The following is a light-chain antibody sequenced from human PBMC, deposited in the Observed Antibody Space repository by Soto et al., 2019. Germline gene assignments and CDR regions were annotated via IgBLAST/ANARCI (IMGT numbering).Light chain of an antibody. V-gene: IGKV4-1*01. J-gene: IGKJ2*01. CDR3: QQYESTPPT. CDR2: WAS. Sequence: DIVMTQSPDPLALSLAEGATTNCSSSQRVLYSSNNKNNLAWYQQRPGQPPRLLIYWASTRESGVPDRFSGSGSGTDFTLTITSLQAEDVAVYYCQQYESTPPTFGQGTKLEIK. CDR1: QRVLYSSNNKNN.